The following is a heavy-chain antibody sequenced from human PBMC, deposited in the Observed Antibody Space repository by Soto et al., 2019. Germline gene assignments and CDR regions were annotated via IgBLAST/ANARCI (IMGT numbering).Heavy chain of an antibody. CDR1: EFTFSNYA. D-gene: IGHD3-22*01. CDR3: AKNPGYYYDSTGYHFDY. CDR2: ISYGGGTT. J-gene: IGHJ4*02. Sequence: EVQLLESGGGLVQPGGSLRLSCAASEFTFSNYAMSWVRQAPGKGLEWVSAISYGGGTTYYADSVKGRFTISRDNSNNTLYLQMTSLRAEDTAVYYCAKNPGYYYDSTGYHFDYWGQGTLVTVSS. V-gene: IGHV3-23*01.